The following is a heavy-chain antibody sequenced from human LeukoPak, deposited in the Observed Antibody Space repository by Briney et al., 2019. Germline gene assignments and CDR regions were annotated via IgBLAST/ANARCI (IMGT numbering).Heavy chain of an antibody. CDR2: ISYSGST. Sequence: SETLSLTCTVSGGSISSSSYYWGWIRQPPGKGLEWIGSISYSGSTYYNSSLKSRVTLSVDMSKNQFSLKLSSVTAADTAVYYCAREPTYSSGLDYWGQGTLVTVSS. J-gene: IGHJ4*02. CDR3: AREPTYSSGLDY. V-gene: IGHV4-39*07. CDR1: GGSISSSSYY. D-gene: IGHD6-19*01.